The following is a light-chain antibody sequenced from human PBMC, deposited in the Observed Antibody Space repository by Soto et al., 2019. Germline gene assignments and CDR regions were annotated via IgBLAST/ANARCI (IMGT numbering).Light chain of an antibody. Sequence: DIQMTQSPSSLSASVGARVTITCQASQDISNYLNWYQQKPGKAPKLLIYDASNLETGVPSRFSGSGSGTDFTFTISSLQSEDIATYYWYQYDNLPRGNTFGQGTKLEIQ. J-gene: IGKJ2*01. V-gene: IGKV1-33*01. CDR3: YQYDNLPRGNT. CDR2: DAS. CDR1: QDISNY.